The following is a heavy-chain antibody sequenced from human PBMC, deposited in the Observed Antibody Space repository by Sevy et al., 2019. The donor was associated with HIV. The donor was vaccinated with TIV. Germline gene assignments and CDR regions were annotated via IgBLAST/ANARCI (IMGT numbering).Heavy chain of an antibody. J-gene: IGHJ4*02. CDR3: ARGGDFNDRSAKRDFDY. CDR1: GFTFSNYG. V-gene: IGHV3-33*01. D-gene: IGHD3-22*01. Sequence: GESLKISCAASGFTFSNYGXXWXXXXPXKGXXWXXXXWNDGSNKYYADSVKGRFTISRDNSKNTLYLQMNSLRVEDTAVYFCARGGDFNDRSAKRDFDYWGQGTLVTVSS. CDR2: XWNDGSNK.